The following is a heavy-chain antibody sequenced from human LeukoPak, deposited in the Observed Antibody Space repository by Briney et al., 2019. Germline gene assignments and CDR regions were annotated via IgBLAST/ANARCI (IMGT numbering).Heavy chain of an antibody. J-gene: IGHJ4*02. CDR3: ARGLRG. V-gene: IGHV3-30*19. CDR1: GFTFSSYG. D-gene: IGHD3-16*01. Sequence: PGRSLRLSCAASGFTFSSYGMHWVRQAPGKGLEWVAVISYDGSNKYYADSVKGRFTISRDNSKNTLYLQMNSLRAEDTAVYYCARGLRGWGQGTLVTVSS. CDR2: ISYDGSNK.